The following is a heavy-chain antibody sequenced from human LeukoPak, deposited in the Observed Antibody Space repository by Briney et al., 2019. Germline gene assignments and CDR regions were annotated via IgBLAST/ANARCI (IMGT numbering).Heavy chain of an antibody. CDR3: TRHEQDTAMVTNDY. CDR1: GFTFSGSA. D-gene: IGHD5-18*01. V-gene: IGHV3-73*01. J-gene: IGHJ4*02. Sequence: GGSLRLSCAASGFTFSGSAMHWVRQASGKGLEWVGRIRRKANSYATAYAASVKGRFTISRDDSKNTAYLQMNSLKTEDTAVYYCTRHEQDTAMVTNDYWGQGTLVTVSS. CDR2: IRRKANSYAT.